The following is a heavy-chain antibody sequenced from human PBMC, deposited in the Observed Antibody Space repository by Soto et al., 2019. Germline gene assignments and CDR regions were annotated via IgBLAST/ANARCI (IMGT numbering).Heavy chain of an antibody. CDR2: IYWDDDK. Sequence: QITLKESGPTLLKPTEALALTCTFSGFSLSTTGVGVGWIRQPPGKALEWLVFIYWDDDKRYSPSLKSRLTITKDTSKNQVVLTMTNMDPVDTAMYYCAHRGKYDSAWDGVYFNYWSQGTLVTVSS. V-gene: IGHV2-5*02. CDR1: GFSLSTTGVG. CDR3: AHRGKYDSAWDGVYFNY. J-gene: IGHJ4*02. D-gene: IGHD6-19*01.